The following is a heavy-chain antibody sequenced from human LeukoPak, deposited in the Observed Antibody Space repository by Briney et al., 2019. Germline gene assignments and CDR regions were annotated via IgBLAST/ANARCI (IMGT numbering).Heavy chain of an antibody. CDR3: ARDLTRPGY. CDR1: GFTFSSYG. J-gene: IGHJ4*02. CDR2: IKQDGSEK. D-gene: IGHD3-9*01. V-gene: IGHV3-7*01. Sequence: GGSLRLSCAASGFTFSSYGMHWVRQAPGKGLEWVANIKQDGSEKYYVDSVKGRFTISRDNAKNSLYLQMNSLRAEDTAVYYCARDLTRPGYWGQGTLVTVSS.